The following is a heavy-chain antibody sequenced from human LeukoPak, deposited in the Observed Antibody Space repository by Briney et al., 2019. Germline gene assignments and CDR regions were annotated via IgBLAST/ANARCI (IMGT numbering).Heavy chain of an antibody. CDR1: GFTFSSYA. CDR3: AKARYRDYGDYAGDAFDI. D-gene: IGHD4-17*01. J-gene: IGHJ3*02. Sequence: GGSLRLSCAASGFTFSSYAMSWVRQAPGKGLVWVSAISGSGGSTYYADSVKGRFTISRDNSKNTLYLQMNSLRAEDTAVYYCAKARYRDYGDYAGDAFDIWGQGTMVTVSS. V-gene: IGHV3-23*01. CDR2: ISGSGGST.